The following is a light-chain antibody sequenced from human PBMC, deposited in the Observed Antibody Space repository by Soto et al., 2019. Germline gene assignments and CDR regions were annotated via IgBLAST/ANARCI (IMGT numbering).Light chain of an antibody. CDR2: DAS. CDR3: QQRSNWPT. V-gene: IGKV3-11*01. CDR1: ETVSSSY. J-gene: IGKJ5*01. Sequence: DIVLTQSPGTLSLSPGDWATLSCRASETVSSSYLAWYQQKPGQAPRLLIYDASNRATGIPARFSGSGSGTDFTLTISSLESEDFAIYYCQQRSNWPTFGQGTRLEIK.